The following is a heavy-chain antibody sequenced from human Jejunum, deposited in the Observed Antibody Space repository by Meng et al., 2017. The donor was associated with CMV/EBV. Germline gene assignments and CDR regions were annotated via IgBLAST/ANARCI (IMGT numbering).Heavy chain of an antibody. J-gene: IGHJ4*02. CDR3: ASGTPGRSYCDY. D-gene: IGHD2-15*01. CDR1: GYTFGSYG. V-gene: IGHV1-18*01. Sequence: QVQLVQSGGEVEEPGDSVRVSCKASGYTFGSYGICWVRQAPGQGLEWMGWFVNYVDTYPAPKFQGRVTMTTDTHTNTAFMELRSLTSDDTAVYYCASGTPGRSYCDYWGQGTLVTVSS. CDR2: FVNYVDT.